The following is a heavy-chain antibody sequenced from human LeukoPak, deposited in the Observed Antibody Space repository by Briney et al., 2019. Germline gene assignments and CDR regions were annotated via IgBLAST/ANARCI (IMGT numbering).Heavy chain of an antibody. CDR1: RYTFTGDY. D-gene: IGHD1-7*01. V-gene: IGHV1-2*02. CDR3: ARAGENWNYYYFDY. Sequence: VASLSVSSTPSRYTFTGDYMHSVRHAPGQGLEWMGWINPNSGGTNYAQKFQGRITMNRDTSISTAYMELRRLRSDDTAVYYCARAGENWNYYYFDYWGQGTLVTGSS. J-gene: IGHJ4*02. CDR2: INPNSGGT.